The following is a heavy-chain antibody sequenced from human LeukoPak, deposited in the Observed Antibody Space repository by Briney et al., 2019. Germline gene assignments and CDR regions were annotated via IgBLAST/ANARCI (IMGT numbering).Heavy chain of an antibody. CDR1: GFTFSSYA. V-gene: IGHV3-23*01. CDR3: AKDLAGYCSSTSCQHYYYYYYMDV. D-gene: IGHD2-2*01. J-gene: IGHJ6*03. CDR2: ISGSGGST. Sequence: GSLRLSCAASGFTFSSYAMSWVRQAPGKGLEWVSAISGSGGSTYYADSVKGRFTISRDNSKNTLYLQMNSLRAEDTAVYYCAKDLAGYCSSTSCQHYYYYYYMDVWGKGTTVTVSS.